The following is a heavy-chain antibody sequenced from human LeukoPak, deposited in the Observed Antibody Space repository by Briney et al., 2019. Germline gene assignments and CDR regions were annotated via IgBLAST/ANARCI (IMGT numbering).Heavy chain of an antibody. CDR2: IIPILGIA. J-gene: IGHJ4*02. D-gene: IGHD3-10*01. CDR3: ATGFGEFSES. Sequence: SVKVSCKASVGTFSSYAISWVRQAPGQGLEWVGRIIPILGIANYAQKFQGRVTITADKSTSTAYMELSSLRSEDTAVYYCATGFGEFSESWGQGTLVTVSS. CDR1: VGTFSSYA. V-gene: IGHV1-69*04.